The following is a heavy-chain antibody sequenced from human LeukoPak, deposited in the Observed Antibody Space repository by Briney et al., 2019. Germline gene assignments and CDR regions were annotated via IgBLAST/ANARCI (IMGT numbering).Heavy chain of an antibody. Sequence: PGGSLRLSCAASGFTFISYGMHWVRQAPGKGLEWVAVIWYDGSNKYYADSVKGRFTISRDNSKNTLYLQMNSLGAEDTAVYYCARAASMVRGVIILGYYYGMDVWGQGTTVTVSS. CDR1: GFTFISYG. V-gene: IGHV3-33*01. CDR3: ARAASMVRGVIILGYYYGMDV. CDR2: IWYDGSNK. D-gene: IGHD3-10*01. J-gene: IGHJ6*02.